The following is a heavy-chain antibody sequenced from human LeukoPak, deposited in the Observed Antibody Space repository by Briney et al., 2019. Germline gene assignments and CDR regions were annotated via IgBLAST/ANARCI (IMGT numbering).Heavy chain of an antibody. CDR2: IIPIFGTA. CDR1: GGTFSSYA. V-gene: IGHV1-69*06. J-gene: IGHJ4*02. CDR3: ASLGYCSGGSCSYSIFDY. D-gene: IGHD2-15*01. Sequence: SVKVSCKASGGTFSSYAISWVRRAPGQGLEWMGGIIPIFGTANYAQKFQGRVTITADKSTSTAYMELSSLRSEDTAVYYCASLGYCSGGSCSYSIFDYWGQGTLVTVSS.